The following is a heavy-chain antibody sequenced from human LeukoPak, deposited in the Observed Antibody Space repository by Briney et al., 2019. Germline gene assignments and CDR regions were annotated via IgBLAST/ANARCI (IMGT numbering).Heavy chain of an antibody. Sequence: ASVKVSCKASGYTFTSYGISWVRQAPGQGLEWMGRIIPILGIANYAQKFQGRVTITADKSTSTAYMELSSLRSEDTAVYYCASAYYYDSSGYTTNIDYWGQGTLVTVSS. CDR3: ASAYYYDSSGYTTNIDY. CDR2: IIPILGIA. D-gene: IGHD3-22*01. J-gene: IGHJ4*02. CDR1: GYTFTSYG. V-gene: IGHV1-69*04.